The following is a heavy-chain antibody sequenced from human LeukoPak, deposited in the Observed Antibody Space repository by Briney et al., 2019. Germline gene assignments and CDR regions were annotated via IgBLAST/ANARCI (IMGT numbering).Heavy chain of an antibody. J-gene: IGHJ4*02. CDR2: IYYSGST. D-gene: IGHD5/OR15-5a*01. CDR1: GGSISSSSYY. Sequence: PSETLSLTCTVSGGSISSSSYYWGWIRQPPGKGLEWIGSIYYSGSTYYNPSLKSRVTISVDTSKNQFSLKLSSVTAADTAVYYCARITEGSVSPFDYWGQGILVTVSS. V-gene: IGHV4-39*07. CDR3: ARITEGSVSPFDY.